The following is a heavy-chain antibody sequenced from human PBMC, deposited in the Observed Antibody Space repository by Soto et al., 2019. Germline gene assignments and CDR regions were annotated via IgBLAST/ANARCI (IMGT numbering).Heavy chain of an antibody. CDR2: ISAYNGNT. J-gene: IGHJ4*02. Sequence: ASVKVSCKASGYTFTSYGISWVRQATGQGLEWMGWISAYNGNTNYAQKLQGRVTMTTDTSTSTAYMELRSLRSDDTAVYYCARVFGGCSSTSCYTRLDYWGQGTLVTVSS. D-gene: IGHD2-2*02. CDR1: GYTFTSYG. CDR3: ARVFGGCSSTSCYTRLDY. V-gene: IGHV1-18*01.